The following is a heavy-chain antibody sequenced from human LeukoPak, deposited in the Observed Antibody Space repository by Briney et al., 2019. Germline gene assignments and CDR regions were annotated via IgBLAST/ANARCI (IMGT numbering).Heavy chain of an antibody. V-gene: IGHV3-33*06. Sequence: VGSLRLSCSASGFTFSHYGMHWVRQAPGTGLEWVAVIWSYAGDKYYANSVKGRFTISRDNFKNSLYLQMNSLRAEDTAVYYCAKDAQRGFDYSNSLDYWGQGTRVPVSS. J-gene: IGHJ4*02. CDR3: AKDAQRGFDYSNSLDY. CDR2: IWSYAGDK. CDR1: GFTFSHYG. D-gene: IGHD4-11*01.